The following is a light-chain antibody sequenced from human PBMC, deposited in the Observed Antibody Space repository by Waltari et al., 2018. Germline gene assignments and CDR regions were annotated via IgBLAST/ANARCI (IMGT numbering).Light chain of an antibody. Sequence: QSALTQPPSASGSPGQSVTISCTGTSSDVGGYNFVSWYQQHPGKAPKLMIYEVTKRPSGVPNRFSGSKSDNTASLTVSGLQAEDEADYYCSSYAGSGNLLFGGGTKLTVL. V-gene: IGLV2-8*01. J-gene: IGLJ2*01. CDR2: EVT. CDR1: SSDVGGYNF. CDR3: SSYAGSGNLL.